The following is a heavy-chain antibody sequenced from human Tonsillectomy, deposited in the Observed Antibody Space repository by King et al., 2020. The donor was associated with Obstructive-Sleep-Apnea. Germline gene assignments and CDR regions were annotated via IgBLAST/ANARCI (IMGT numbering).Heavy chain of an antibody. V-gene: IGHV3-23*04. Sequence: VQLVESGGGLVQPGGSLRLSCAASGFTFSSYAMSWVRQAPGKGLEWVSAISGSGGSTYYADSVKGRFTISRDNSKNTLYLQMNSLRAEDTAVYYCAKNVVVIVGATIALYFDYWGQGTLVTVSS. CDR1: GFTFSSYA. CDR2: ISGSGGST. D-gene: IGHD1-26*01. CDR3: AKNVVVIVGATIALYFDY. J-gene: IGHJ4*02.